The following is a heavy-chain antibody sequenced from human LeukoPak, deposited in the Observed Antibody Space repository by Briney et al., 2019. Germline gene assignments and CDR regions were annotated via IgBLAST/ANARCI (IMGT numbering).Heavy chain of an antibody. CDR2: IYYSGST. D-gene: IGHD2-8*01. CDR3: ARMYETFDY. CDR1: GGSISSYY. V-gene: IGHV4-59*06. Sequence: SETLSLTCTVSGGSISSYYWSWIRQPPGKGLEWIGYIYYSGSTYYNPSLKSRVTISVDTSKNQFSLQLSSVTAADTAVYYCARMYETFDYWGQGTLVTVSS. J-gene: IGHJ4*02.